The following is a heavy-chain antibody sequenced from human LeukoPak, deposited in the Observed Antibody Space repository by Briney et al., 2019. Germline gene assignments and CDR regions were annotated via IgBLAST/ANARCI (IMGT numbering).Heavy chain of an antibody. D-gene: IGHD3-16*02. CDR2: INPNSGGT. CDR3: ARDPYYDYVWGSYRYTGEVSAPWDY. J-gene: IGHJ4*02. CDR1: GYTFTGYY. V-gene: IGHV1-2*02. Sequence: GASVKVSCKASGYTFTGYYMHWVRQAPGQGLEWMGWINPNSGGTNYAQKFQGRVTMTTDTSTSTAYMELRSLRSDDTAVYYCARDPYYDYVWGSYRYTGEVSAPWDYWGQGTLVTVSS.